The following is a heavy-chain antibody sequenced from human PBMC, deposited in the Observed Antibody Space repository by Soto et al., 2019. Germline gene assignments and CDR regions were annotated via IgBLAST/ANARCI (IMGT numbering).Heavy chain of an antibody. CDR3: LRDQRHWNEFADQ. CDR1: GFAFGSYW. CDR2: ISQDGAIA. Sequence: VQLVESGGGLVQPGGSLRLSCAASGFAFGSYWMHWVRQAPGKGLVWVSRISQDGAIATQADSVKGRFTISRDNAKNTLFLQMNSLRGDDRAVYYCLRDQRHWNEFADQWGQGTLVTVSS. J-gene: IGHJ4*02. V-gene: IGHV3-74*01. D-gene: IGHD1-1*01.